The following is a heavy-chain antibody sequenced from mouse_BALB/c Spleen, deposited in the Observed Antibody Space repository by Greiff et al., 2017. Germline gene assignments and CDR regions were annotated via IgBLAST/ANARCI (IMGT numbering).Heavy chain of an antibody. CDR2: INPSNGGT. V-gene: IGHV1S81*02. Sequence: QVQLQQPGAELVKPGASVKLSCKASGYTFTSYYMYWVKQRPGQGLEWIGGINPSNGGTNFNEKFKSKATLTVDKSSSTAYMQLSSLTSEDSAVYYCTRSHYGNYQAWFAYWGQGTLVTVSA. CDR3: TRSHYGNYQAWFAY. CDR1: GYTFTSYY. J-gene: IGHJ3*01. D-gene: IGHD2-1*01.